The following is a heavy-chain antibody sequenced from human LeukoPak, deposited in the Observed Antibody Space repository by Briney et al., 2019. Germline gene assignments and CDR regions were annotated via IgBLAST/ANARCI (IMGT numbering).Heavy chain of an antibody. CDR2: ISGSGGST. CDR1: GFTFSSYA. D-gene: IGHD3-10*01. V-gene: IGHV3-23*01. J-gene: IGHJ5*02. CDR3: ATSGGVIIRWFDP. Sequence: PGGSLRLSCAASGFTFSSYAMSWVRQAPGKGLEWVSAISGSGGSTYYADSVKGWFTISRDNSKSTLYLQMNSLRAEDTAVYYCATSGGVIIRWFDPWGQGTLVTVSS.